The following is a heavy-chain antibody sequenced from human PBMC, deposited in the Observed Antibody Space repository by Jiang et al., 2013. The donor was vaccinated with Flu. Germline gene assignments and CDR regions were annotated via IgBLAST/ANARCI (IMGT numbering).Heavy chain of an antibody. Sequence: GPGLVKPSETLSLTCTVSSGSISSHYWSWIRQPPGKGLEWIGYIHNSGTTNYNPSLKSRVTISIDTSTNQFSLKLISVTAPDTAVYYCARSYCGGDCYSMFGYSYYGMDVWGQ. V-gene: IGHV4-59*08. D-gene: IGHD2-21*02. CDR2: IHNSGTT. J-gene: IGHJ6*02. CDR1: SGSISSHY. CDR3: ARSYCGGDCYSMFGYSYYGMDV.